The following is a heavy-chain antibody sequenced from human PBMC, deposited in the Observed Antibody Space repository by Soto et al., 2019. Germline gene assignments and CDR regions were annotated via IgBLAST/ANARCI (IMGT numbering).Heavy chain of an antibody. Sequence: VPLSLTRTSSSASISSLYRRRIPPPPWKGLECIGYIYYSGSTNYNPSLKSRVTISVDTSKNQFSLKLSSVTAADTAVYYCARAYYDTKGYSLDPWGLGTLLTVSS. J-gene: IGHJ5*02. V-gene: IGHV4-59*01. CDR2: IYYSGST. D-gene: IGHD3-16*01. CDR1: SASISSLY. CDR3: ARAYYDTKGYSLDP.